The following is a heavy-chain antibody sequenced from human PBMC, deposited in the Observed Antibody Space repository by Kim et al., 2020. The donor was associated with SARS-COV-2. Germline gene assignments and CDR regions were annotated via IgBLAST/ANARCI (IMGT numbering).Heavy chain of an antibody. CDR1: GYTFTSYY. Sequence: ASVKVSCKASGYTFTSYYMHWVRQAPGQGLEWMGIINPSGGSTSYAQKFQGRVTMTRDTSTSTVYMELSSLRSEDTAVYYCARELYHNYYGSGSKTSYYYYGMDVWGQGTTVTVSS. J-gene: IGHJ6*02. CDR3: ARELYHNYYGSGSKTSYYYYGMDV. CDR2: INPSGGST. V-gene: IGHV1-46*01. D-gene: IGHD3-10*01.